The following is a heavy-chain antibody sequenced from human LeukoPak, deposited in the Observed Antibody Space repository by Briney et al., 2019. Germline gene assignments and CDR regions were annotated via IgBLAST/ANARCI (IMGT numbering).Heavy chain of an antibody. Sequence: GRSLRLSCAASGFTFSSYGMHWVRQAPGKGLEWVAVIWYDGSNKYYADSVKGRFTISRDNSKNTLYLQMNSLRAEDTAVYYCARDRVLRFGELSGYFDYWGQGTLVTVSS. V-gene: IGHV3-33*01. CDR1: GFTFSSYG. J-gene: IGHJ4*02. CDR2: IWYDGSNK. D-gene: IGHD3-10*01. CDR3: ARDRVLRFGELSGYFDY.